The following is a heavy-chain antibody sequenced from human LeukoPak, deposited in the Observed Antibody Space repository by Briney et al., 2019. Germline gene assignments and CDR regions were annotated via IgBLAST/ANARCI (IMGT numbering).Heavy chain of an antibody. CDR3: ARDHDLLPHDREGQDY. CDR2: IIPIFGTA. Sequence: GASVKVSCKASGGTFSSYAISWVRQAPGQGLEWMGGIIPIFGTANYAQKFQGRVTITADESTSTAYMELRSLRSDDTAVYYCARDHDLLPHDREGQDYWGQGTLVTVSS. CDR1: GGTFSSYA. D-gene: IGHD3-22*01. J-gene: IGHJ4*02. V-gene: IGHV1-69*13.